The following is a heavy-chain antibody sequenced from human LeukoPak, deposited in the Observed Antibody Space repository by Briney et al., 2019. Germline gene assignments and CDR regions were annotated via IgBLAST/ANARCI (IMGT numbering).Heavy chain of an antibody. CDR3: ATSNDAKIAPFDH. CDR1: GVSMSAYQ. Sequence: SETLSLTCTVSGVSMSAYQWSWVRQSPEKGLEWVGCINTKGETSYNPSLKSRVTTSVDTSKSQFSLRLTSVTAADTAVYYCATSNDAKIAPFDHWGQGAPVTVSS. D-gene: IGHD2-21*01. J-gene: IGHJ4*02. CDR2: INTKGET. V-gene: IGHV4-4*09.